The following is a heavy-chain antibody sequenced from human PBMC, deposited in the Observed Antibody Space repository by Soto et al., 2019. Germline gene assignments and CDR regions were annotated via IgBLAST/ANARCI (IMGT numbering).Heavy chain of an antibody. V-gene: IGHV4-34*01. CDR2: INHSGRV. CDR3: STRAYDTNGYYRFDP. Sequence: SETLALSCAVYGGCFSGPSWTGIRQSPGKGLEWIGDINHSGRVNYSPSLKSRVTISLDTSKNQFSLTLSAVTAADTAMYYCSTRAYDTNGYYRFDPWGQGTLVTVSS. J-gene: IGHJ5*01. D-gene: IGHD3-22*01. CDR1: GGCFSGPS.